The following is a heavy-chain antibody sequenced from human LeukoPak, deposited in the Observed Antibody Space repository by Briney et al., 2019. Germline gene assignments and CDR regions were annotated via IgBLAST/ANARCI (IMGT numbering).Heavy chain of an antibody. V-gene: IGHV4-59*01. CDR2: IYYSGST. CDR1: GGSISSYY. CDR3: ARSGTPREGYNYGNWFDP. Sequence: SETLSLTCTVSGGSISSYYWSWIRQPPGKGLEWIGYIYYSGSTNYNPSLKSRVTISVDTSKNQFSLKLSSVTAADTAVYYCARSGTPREGYNYGNWFDPWGQGTLVTVSS. D-gene: IGHD5-24*01. J-gene: IGHJ5*02.